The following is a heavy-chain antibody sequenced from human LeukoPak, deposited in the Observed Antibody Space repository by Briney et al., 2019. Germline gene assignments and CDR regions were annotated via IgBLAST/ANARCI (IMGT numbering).Heavy chain of an antibody. J-gene: IGHJ5*02. CDR3: ARGYYDIPTFDP. CDR1: GFTFSSYD. V-gene: IGHV3-13*01. D-gene: IGHD3-9*01. CDR2: IGTAGDT. Sequence: PGGSLRLSCAASGFTFSSYDMHWVRQATGKGLEWVSAIGTAGDTYYPGSVKGRFTISRENAKNSLYLQMNSLRAGDTAVYYCARGYYDIPTFDPWGQGTLVTVSS.